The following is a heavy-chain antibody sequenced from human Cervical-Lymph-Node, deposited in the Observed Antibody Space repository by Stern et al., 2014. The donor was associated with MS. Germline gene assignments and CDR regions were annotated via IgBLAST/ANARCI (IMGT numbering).Heavy chain of an antibody. CDR1: GILFSGAS. CDR3: VSDGSGWRN. Sequence: EDQLVESGGGLVQPGGSLKLSCAASGILFSGASMHWVRQPSGKGLEWIGRIRSKTNAYTATYTASLKGRFTISRDDSKSTTYLQMNSLKTEDTAVYYCVSDGSGWRNWGQGTLVTVSS. D-gene: IGHD3-10*01. V-gene: IGHV3-73*01. J-gene: IGHJ4*02. CDR2: IRSKTNAYTA.